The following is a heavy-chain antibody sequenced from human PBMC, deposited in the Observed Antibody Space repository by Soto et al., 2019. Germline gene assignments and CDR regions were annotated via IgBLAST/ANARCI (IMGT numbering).Heavy chain of an antibody. D-gene: IGHD3-10*01. CDR3: ARNSDHRLVRGWLDP. CDR2: ISHDGSHE. CDR1: GLTLSTSA. V-gene: IGHV3-30*04. Sequence: QGQLHESGGGVVQPGRSLRISCAASGLTLSTSAMQWVRQAPGKGLEWVAMISHDGSHEYYGDSVKGRFSVSRDNSHNILHLQMNSLRIEDTVVYFCARNSDHRLVRGWLDPWGQGTLVTVSS. J-gene: IGHJ5*02.